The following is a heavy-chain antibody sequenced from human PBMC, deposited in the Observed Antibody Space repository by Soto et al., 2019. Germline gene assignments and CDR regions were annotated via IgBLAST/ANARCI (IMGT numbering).Heavy chain of an antibody. CDR2: IYITGST. J-gene: IGHJ3*01. Sequence: SDTLYLTCRVSGGSIGTSYWNWIRQTAGTGLEWIGRIYITGSTNIHPSLKSRVAMSVDTAKNQFSLKLTSATAADTAVYYCARGGRDGFDLWGQGTMVTVSS. D-gene: IGHD3-10*01. CDR3: ARGGRDGFDL. CDR1: GGSIGTSY. V-gene: IGHV4-4*07.